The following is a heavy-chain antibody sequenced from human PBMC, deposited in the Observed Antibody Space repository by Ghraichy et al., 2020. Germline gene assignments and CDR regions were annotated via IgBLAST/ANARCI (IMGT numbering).Heavy chain of an antibody. V-gene: IGHV4-38-2*02. CDR2: IYHSGST. J-gene: IGHJ4*02. CDR1: GYSISSGYY. D-gene: IGHD3-16*02. Sequence: SETLSLTCTVSGYSISSGYYWGWIRQPPGKGLEWIGSIYHSGSTYYNPSLKSRVTISVDTSKNQFSLKLSSVTAADTAVYYCARYDYVWGSYRYTPFDYWGQGTLVTVSS. CDR3: ARYDYVWGSYRYTPFDY.